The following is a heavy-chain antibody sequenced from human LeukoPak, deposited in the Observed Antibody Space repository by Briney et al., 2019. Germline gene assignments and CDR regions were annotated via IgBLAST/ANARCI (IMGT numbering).Heavy chain of an antibody. CDR2: ISSSSSYI. D-gene: IGHD1-26*01. CDR3: ARDRLRGSYQSVGAFDI. V-gene: IGHV3-21*01. CDR1: GFTFSSYS. J-gene: IGHJ3*02. Sequence: GGSLRLSCAASGFTFSSYSMNWVRQAPGKGLEWVSSISSSSSYIYYADSVKGRFTISRDNAKNSLYLQMNSLRAEDTAVYYCARDRLRGSYQSVGAFDIWGQGTMVTVSS.